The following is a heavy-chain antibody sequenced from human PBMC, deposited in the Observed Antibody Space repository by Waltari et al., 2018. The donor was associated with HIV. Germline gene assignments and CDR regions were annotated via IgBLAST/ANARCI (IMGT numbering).Heavy chain of an antibody. V-gene: IGHV2-5*02. CDR1: GFSLSTSGVG. D-gene: IGHD3-22*01. J-gene: IGHJ3*02. CDR3: AHRGLGLDYYDSINAFDI. CDR2: IYWDDDK. Sequence: QITLKESGPTLVKPTQTLTLTCTFSGFSLSTSGVGVGWIRQPPGKALEWLALIYWDDDKRYSPSLKSRLTITKDTSKNQVVLTMTNMDPVDTATYYCAHRGLGLDYYDSINAFDIWGQGTMVTVSS.